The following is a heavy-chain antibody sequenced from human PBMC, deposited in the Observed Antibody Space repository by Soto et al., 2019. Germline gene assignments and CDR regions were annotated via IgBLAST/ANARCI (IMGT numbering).Heavy chain of an antibody. D-gene: IGHD3-22*01. J-gene: IGHJ4*01. V-gene: IGHV4-30-4*01. CDR3: ARQGHDDGSGYYRPDPFDY. CDR1: GGSISSGDYY. Sequence: SETLSLTCTVSGGSISSGDYYWSWIRQPPGKGLEWIGYIYYSGSTYYNPSLKSRVTISVDTSKNQFSQKLSSVTAADTAVYYCARQGHDDGSGYYRPDPFDYRGNRTL. CDR2: IYYSGST.